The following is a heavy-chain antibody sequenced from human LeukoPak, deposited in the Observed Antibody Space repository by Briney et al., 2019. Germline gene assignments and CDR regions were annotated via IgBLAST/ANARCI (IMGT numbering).Heavy chain of an antibody. Sequence: ASVKVSCKASGYTFTSYYMHWVRQAPGQGLEWMGIINPSGGSTSYAQKFQGRATMTRDTSTSTVYMELSSLRSEDTAVYYCARDWFDYGGNSSGDYWGQGTLVTVSS. CDR1: GYTFTSYY. D-gene: IGHD4-23*01. CDR2: INPSGGST. CDR3: ARDWFDYGGNSSGDY. J-gene: IGHJ4*02. V-gene: IGHV1-46*01.